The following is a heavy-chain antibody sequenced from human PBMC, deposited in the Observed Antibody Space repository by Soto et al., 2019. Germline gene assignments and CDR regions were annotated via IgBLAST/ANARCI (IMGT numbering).Heavy chain of an antibody. CDR1: GFPFSSYG. CDR2: ISYDGSNK. V-gene: IGHV3-30*03. CDR3: VGGQYYFDY. D-gene: IGHD3-10*01. J-gene: IGHJ4*02. Sequence: QGQLVESGGGVVQPGRSLRLSCAASGFPFSSYGMHWVREAPGKGLEWVAVISYDGSNKYYADSVKGRFTISRDNSASTLYLQMNSLRPEDTALYYCVGGQYYFDYRGQGTLVTVS.